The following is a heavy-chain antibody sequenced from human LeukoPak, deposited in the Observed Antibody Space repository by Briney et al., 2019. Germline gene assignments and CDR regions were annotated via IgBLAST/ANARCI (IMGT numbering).Heavy chain of an antibody. CDR1: GYTFTSYD. CDR3: ARVGCSGGSCYLRFSY. J-gene: IGHJ4*02. V-gene: IGHV1-8*01. D-gene: IGHD2-15*01. Sequence: ASVKVSCKASGYTFTSYDINWVRQATGQGLEWMGWMNPNSGNTGYAQKFQGRVTMTRNTSISTAYMELSSLRSEDTAVYYCARVGCSGGSCYLRFSYWGQGTLVTVSS. CDR2: MNPNSGNT.